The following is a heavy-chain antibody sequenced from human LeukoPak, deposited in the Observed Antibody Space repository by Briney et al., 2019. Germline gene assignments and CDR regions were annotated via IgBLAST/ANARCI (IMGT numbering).Heavy chain of an antibody. V-gene: IGHV3-9*01. CDR2: ISWNSGSI. D-gene: IGHD6-19*01. Sequence: GRSLRLSCAASGFTFDDYAMHWVRQAPGKGLEWVSGISWNSGSIGYADSVKGRFTISRDNAKNSLYPQMNSLRAEDTALYYCAKDGSSSGWYIGYWGQGTLVTVPS. J-gene: IGHJ4*02. CDR3: AKDGSSSGWYIGY. CDR1: GFTFDDYA.